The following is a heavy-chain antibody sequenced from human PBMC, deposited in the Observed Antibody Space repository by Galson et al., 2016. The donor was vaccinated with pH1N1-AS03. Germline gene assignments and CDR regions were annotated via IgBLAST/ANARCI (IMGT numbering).Heavy chain of an antibody. D-gene: IGHD5-18*01. J-gene: IGHJ6*03. CDR2: MDHSGSS. Sequence: ETLSLTCIVADDSIRSSLYYWGWIRQSTGKGLEWIGSMDHSGSSYYNPSLQSRVTMSVDLSKRHFSLKLTSVTAVDTGVYYCARQRDTSMVTDYHYYPMEVWGKGTTVTVSS. CDR3: ARQRDTSMVTDYHYYPMEV. CDR1: DDSIRSSLYY. V-gene: IGHV4-39*01.